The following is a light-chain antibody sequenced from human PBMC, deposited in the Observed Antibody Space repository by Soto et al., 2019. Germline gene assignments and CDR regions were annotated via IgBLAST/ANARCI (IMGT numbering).Light chain of an antibody. CDR3: QQYGSSPWT. CDR1: QSVISN. J-gene: IGKJ1*01. CDR2: GAS. Sequence: EIVMTQSPATLSVSPGERATLSCRASQSVISNLAWYQQKPGQAPRLLIYGASSRATGIPDRFSGSVSGTGFTLTISRLEPEDFAVYFCQQYGSSPWTFGQGTKVDIK. V-gene: IGKV3-20*01.